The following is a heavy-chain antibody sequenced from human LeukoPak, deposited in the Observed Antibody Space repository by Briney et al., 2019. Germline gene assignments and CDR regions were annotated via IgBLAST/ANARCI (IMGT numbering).Heavy chain of an antibody. CDR1: GFTFSNYA. D-gene: IGHD3-16*01. V-gene: IGHV3-23*01. J-gene: IGHJ5*02. Sequence: GGSLRLSCAASGFTFSNYAMSWVRQAPGKGLEWVSAISGRDGSTYYAGSVKGRFTISRDNSKNTLYLQMNSLRGEDTAVYYCAKSGGVRFDPWGQGTLVTVSS. CDR3: AKSGGVRFDP. CDR2: ISGRDGST.